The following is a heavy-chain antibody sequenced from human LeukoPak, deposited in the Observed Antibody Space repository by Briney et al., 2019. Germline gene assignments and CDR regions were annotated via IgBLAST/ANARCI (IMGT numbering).Heavy chain of an antibody. J-gene: IGHJ3*02. D-gene: IGHD2-21*01. CDR2: ISSSSSYI. CDR1: GFTFSSYS. V-gene: IGHV3-21*01. Sequence: GGSLRLSCAASGFTFSSYSMNWVRQAPGKGLEWVSSISSSSSYIYYADSVKGRFTISRDNAKNSLYLQMNSLRAEDTAVYYCARKGQGLTWWWGFRGAFDIXXXGTMVTVSS. CDR3: ARKGQGLTWWWGFRGAFDI.